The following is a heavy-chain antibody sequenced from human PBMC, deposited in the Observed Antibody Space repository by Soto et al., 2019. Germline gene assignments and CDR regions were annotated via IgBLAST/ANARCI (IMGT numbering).Heavy chain of an antibody. CDR1: GGSIISASYS. Sequence: QVQLQESGPRLVKPSQTLSLSCAVSGGSIISASYSWNLICQSPGRGLEWIGHIYSSGSTYYNPSLKSLISISVDTSNNQFSLKLTSVTAADTAVYFCAREDAARIERWFDAWGQGILVTVSS. D-gene: IGHD6-6*01. CDR2: IYSSGST. V-gene: IGHV4-31*01. J-gene: IGHJ5*02. CDR3: AREDAARIERWFDA.